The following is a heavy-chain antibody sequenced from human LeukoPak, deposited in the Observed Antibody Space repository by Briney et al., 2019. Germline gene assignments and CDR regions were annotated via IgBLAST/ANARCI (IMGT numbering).Heavy chain of an antibody. J-gene: IGHJ4*02. CDR2: INPSGGST. CDR3: AREHQSGYYYH. V-gene: IGHV1-46*01. Sequence: ASVKVFCKASGYTFTSYYMHWLRHPPGQGLEWMGIINPSGGSTSYAQKFQGRVTMTRDTSTSTVYMDLSSLRSEDTAVYYCAREHQSGYYYHWGQGTLVTVSS. D-gene: IGHD3-3*01. CDR1: GYTFTSYY.